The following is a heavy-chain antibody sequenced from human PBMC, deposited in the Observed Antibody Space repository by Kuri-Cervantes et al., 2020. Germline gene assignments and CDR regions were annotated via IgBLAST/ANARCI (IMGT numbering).Heavy chain of an antibody. CDR2: INPNSGDT. J-gene: IGHJ4*02. D-gene: IGHD6-19*01. CDR1: GYTFTGYY. Sequence: ASVKVSCKASGYTFTGYYMHWVRQAPGQGLEWMGWINPNSGDTNYAEKFQGRVTMTRDTSISTAYMELSRLRSDDTAVYYCARKNLDSSGWYEEFDYWGQGTLVTVSS. V-gene: IGHV1-2*02. CDR3: ARKNLDSSGWYEEFDY.